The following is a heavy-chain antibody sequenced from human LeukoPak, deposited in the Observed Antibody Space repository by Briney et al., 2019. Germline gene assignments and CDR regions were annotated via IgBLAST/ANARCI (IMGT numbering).Heavy chain of an antibody. Sequence: SETLSLTCTVSGGSISSYYWSWIRQPAGKGLEWIGRIYTSGSTNYNPSLKSRVTMSVDTSKNQFSLKLSSVTAADTAVYYCARVMETVTTPDYYYYYYMDVWGKGTTVTVSS. V-gene: IGHV4-4*07. D-gene: IGHD4-17*01. CDR1: GGSISSYY. CDR3: ARVMETVTTPDYYYYYYMDV. J-gene: IGHJ6*03. CDR2: IYTSGST.